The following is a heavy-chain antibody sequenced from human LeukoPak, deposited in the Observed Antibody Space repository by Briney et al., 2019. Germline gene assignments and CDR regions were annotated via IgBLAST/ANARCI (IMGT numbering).Heavy chain of an antibody. V-gene: IGHV4-59*08. CDR2: IHYSGST. CDR1: GGTISSYY. CDR3: ARWYSSGWAFDY. Sequence: SEALSLTCTVSGGTISSYYWNWIRQPPGKGLEWIGYIHYSGSTKYNPSLKSRVTISVDTSKNQFSLKLSSVTAADTAVYYCARWYSSGWAFDYWGQGTLVTVSS. D-gene: IGHD6-19*01. J-gene: IGHJ4*02.